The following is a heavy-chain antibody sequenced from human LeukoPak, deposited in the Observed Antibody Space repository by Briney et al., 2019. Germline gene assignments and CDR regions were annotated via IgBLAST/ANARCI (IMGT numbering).Heavy chain of an antibody. CDR3: ANLPSY. CDR1: GFTFSSYD. D-gene: IGHD2-2*01. V-gene: IGHV3-30*18. CDR2: ISYDGSNK. Sequence: GGSLRLSCAASGFTFSSYDIHWVRQAPGKGLEWAAVISYDGSNKFYADSVKGRSTISRDNSKNTLSLQMNSLRAEDTAVYYCANLPSYWGQGTLVTVSS. J-gene: IGHJ4*02.